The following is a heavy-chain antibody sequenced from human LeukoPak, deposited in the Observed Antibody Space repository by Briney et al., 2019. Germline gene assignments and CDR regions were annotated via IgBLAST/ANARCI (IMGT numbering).Heavy chain of an antibody. CDR3: TRGVAISTSGWYDTFDY. J-gene: IGHJ4*02. V-gene: IGHV3-64*02. D-gene: IGHD6-19*01. CDR2: ISTDGSRI. Sequence: AGGSLRLSCAASGFTFRDYAMYWGRQAPGKGLEYVSVISTDGSRIYYADSVKGRFTISRDNSKNTLYLQMGSLRAEDMAFYYCTRGVAISTSGWYDTFDYWGQGALVTVSS. CDR1: GFTFRDYA.